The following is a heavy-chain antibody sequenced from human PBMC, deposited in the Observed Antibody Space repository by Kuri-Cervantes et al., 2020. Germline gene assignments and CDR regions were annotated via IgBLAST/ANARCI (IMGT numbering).Heavy chain of an antibody. J-gene: IGHJ3*02. D-gene: IGHD3-16*01. CDR3: ARDYPGDHDAFDI. CDR1: GYTFTSYG. CDR2: ISAYNGNT. Sequence: ASVKVSCKASGYTFTSYGISWVRQAPGQGLGWMGWISAYNGNTNYAQNVQGRVTMTTDTSTSTVYMELRSLRSDDTAVYFCARDYPGDHDAFDIWGQGTMVTVSS. V-gene: IGHV1-18*01.